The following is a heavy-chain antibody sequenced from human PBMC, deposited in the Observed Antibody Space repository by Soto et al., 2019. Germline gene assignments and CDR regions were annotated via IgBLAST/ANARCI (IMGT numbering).Heavy chain of an antibody. CDR1: GFTFSSYA. CDR2: ITGSGGST. CDR3: AGVSEFIVQPSYYFAY. J-gene: IGHJ4*02. V-gene: IGHV3-23*01. Sequence: SGGSLRLSCAASGFTFSSYAMSWVRQAPGKGLEWVSTITGSGGSTYYADSVKGRFTISRDNSKNTLYLQMNSLRAEDTAIYYYAGVSEFIVQPSYYFAYWGRGTLVTVSS. D-gene: IGHD1-26*01.